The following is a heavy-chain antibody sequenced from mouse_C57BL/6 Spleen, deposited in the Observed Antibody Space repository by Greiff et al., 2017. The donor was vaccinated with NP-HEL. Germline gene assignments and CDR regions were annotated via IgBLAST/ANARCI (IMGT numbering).Heavy chain of an antibody. D-gene: IGHD1-1*01. CDR3: AREDCYGSRAVYWFAY. CDR1: GYAFSSSW. V-gene: IGHV1-82*01. Sequence: QVQLQQSGPELVKPGASVKISCKASGYAFSSSWMNWVKQRPGKGLEWIGRIYPGDGDTNYNGKFKGKATLTADKSSSTAYMQLSSLTSEDTAVYVCAREDCYGSRAVYWFAYWGQGTLVTVSA. J-gene: IGHJ3*01. CDR2: IYPGDGDT.